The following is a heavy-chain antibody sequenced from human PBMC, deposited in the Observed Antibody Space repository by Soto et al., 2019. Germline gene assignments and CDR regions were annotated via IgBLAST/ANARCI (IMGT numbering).Heavy chain of an antibody. CDR1: GGSISSSSYY. J-gene: IGHJ6*03. CDR2: IYYSGST. CDR3: AKETSTMVRGVTTIYYYYYMDV. Sequence: SETLSLTCTVSGGSISSSSYYWGWIRQPPGKGLEWIGSIYYSGSTYYNPSLKSRVTISVDTSKNSLYLQMNSLRAEDTALYYCAKETSTMVRGVTTIYYYYYMDVWGKGTTVTVSS. D-gene: IGHD3-10*01. V-gene: IGHV4-39*02.